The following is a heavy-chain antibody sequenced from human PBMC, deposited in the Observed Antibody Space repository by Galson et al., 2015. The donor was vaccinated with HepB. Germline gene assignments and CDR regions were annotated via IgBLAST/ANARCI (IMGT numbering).Heavy chain of an antibody. CDR3: ARRGGPLYYDFWSGYYRYYYYYMDV. Sequence: SVKVSCKASGGTFSSYAINWVRQATGLGLEWMGWMNPNSGNTGYAQKFQGRVTMTRNTSISTAYMELSSLRSEDTAVYYCARRGGPLYYDFWSGYYRYYYYYMDVWGKGTTVTVSS. CDR2: MNPNSGNT. CDR1: GGTFSSYA. D-gene: IGHD3-3*01. J-gene: IGHJ6*03. V-gene: IGHV1-8*02.